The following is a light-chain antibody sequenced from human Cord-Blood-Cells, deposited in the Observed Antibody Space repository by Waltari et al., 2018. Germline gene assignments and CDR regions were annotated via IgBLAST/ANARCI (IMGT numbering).Light chain of an antibody. J-gene: IGKJ2*01. V-gene: IGKV3-15*01. CDR2: GSS. CDR3: QQYNNWPYT. Sequence: EIVMTQSPATLSVSPGERATLSCRASKSVSSNLAWYQQNPGPAPRLLIYGSSTRATGIPARFSGSGSGTEFTLIIISPQSEDFVVYYCQQYNNWPYTFGQGTKLEIK. CDR1: KSVSSN.